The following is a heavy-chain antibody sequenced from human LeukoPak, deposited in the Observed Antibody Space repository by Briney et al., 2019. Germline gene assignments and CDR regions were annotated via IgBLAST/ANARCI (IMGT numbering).Heavy chain of an antibody. CDR1: GFTVSSNY. V-gene: IGHV3-53*01. J-gene: IGHJ4*02. CDR2: IYSGGST. D-gene: IGHD3-22*01. CDR3: ARGHFMAYDGSGYYHFDY. Sequence: GSLRLSCAASGFTVSSNYMSWVRQAPGKGLEWVSVIYSGGSTYYADSVKGRFTISRDNSKNTLYLQMNSLRAEDTAVYYCARGHFMAYDGSGYYHFDYWGQGTLVTVSS.